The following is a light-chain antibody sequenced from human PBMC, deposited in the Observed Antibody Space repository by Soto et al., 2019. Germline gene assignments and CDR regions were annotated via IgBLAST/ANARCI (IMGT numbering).Light chain of an antibody. Sequence: QSVLTQPASVSRSPGQSITISCTGTSSDVGGYNYVSWYQQHPGKAPKLMIYDVTNRPSGVSNRFSGSKSGYTASLTISGLQAEDEADYYCSSYTTSSTYVFGTGTKLTVL. CDR3: SSYTTSSTYV. CDR2: DVT. CDR1: SSDVGGYNY. J-gene: IGLJ1*01. V-gene: IGLV2-14*03.